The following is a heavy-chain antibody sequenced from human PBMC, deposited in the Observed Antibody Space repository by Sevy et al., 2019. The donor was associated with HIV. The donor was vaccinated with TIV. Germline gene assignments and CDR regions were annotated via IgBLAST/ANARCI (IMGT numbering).Heavy chain of an antibody. V-gene: IGHV1-8*01. CDR1: GYTFTSYD. CDR2: MNPNSGNT. D-gene: IGHD3-10*01. Sequence: ASVKVSCKASGYTFTSYDINWVRQATGQGLEWMGWMNPNSGNTGYAQKFQDRVTMTRNTSISTAYMELSSLRSEDTAVYYCARWADYYGSGSYAVGYYYYGMDVWGQGTTVTVSS. J-gene: IGHJ6*02. CDR3: ARWADYYGSGSYAVGYYYYGMDV.